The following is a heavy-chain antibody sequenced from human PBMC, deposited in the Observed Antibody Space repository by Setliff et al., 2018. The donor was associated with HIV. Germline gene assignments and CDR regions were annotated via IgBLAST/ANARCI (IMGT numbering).Heavy chain of an antibody. D-gene: IGHD2-2*01. CDR2: IYPGDSDT. J-gene: IGHJ4*02. CDR1: GYSFTSYW. Sequence: PGESLKISCKGSGYSFTSYWIGWVRQMPGKGLEWMGIIYPGDSDTRYSPSFQGQVTISADKSISTAYLQWSSLKASDTAMYYCARQSRSCSSTSCYAVDYWGQGTLVTVSS. V-gene: IGHV5-51*01. CDR3: ARQSRSCSSTSCYAVDY.